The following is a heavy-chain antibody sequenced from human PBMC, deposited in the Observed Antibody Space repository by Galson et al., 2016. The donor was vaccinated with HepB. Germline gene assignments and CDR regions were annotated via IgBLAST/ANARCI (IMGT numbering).Heavy chain of an antibody. D-gene: IGHD3-10*01. V-gene: IGHV4-31*03. Sequence: TLSLTCPVSGGSISSGGYYWRWIRQHPGKGLEWIGYIYHSGSTYYNPSLKSRVTISVDKSKNQFSPKLSSVTAADTAVYFCARDRSSGSGSFGYWGQGTLVTVSS. J-gene: IGHJ4*02. CDR1: GGSISSGGYY. CDR2: IYHSGST. CDR3: ARDRSSGSGSFGY.